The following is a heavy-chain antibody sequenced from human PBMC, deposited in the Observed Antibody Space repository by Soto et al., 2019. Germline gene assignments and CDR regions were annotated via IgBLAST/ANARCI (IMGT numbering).Heavy chain of an antibody. CDR1: GGSISSGGYY. CDR3: AREAEVGDWFDP. V-gene: IGHV4-31*03. D-gene: IGHD3-10*01. J-gene: IGHJ5*02. Sequence: QVQLQESGPGLVKPSQTLSLTCTVSGGSISSGGYYWSWIRQHPGKGLEWIGYIYYSGSTYYHPSLKSRVTISIDTSKNQFSLKLSSVTAADTAVYYCAREAEVGDWFDPWGQGTLVTVSS. CDR2: IYYSGST.